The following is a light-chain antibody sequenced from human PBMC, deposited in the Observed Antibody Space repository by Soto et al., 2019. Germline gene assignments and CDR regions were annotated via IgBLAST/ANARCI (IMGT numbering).Light chain of an antibody. CDR3: QQYDSYSYT. CDR1: QSISSW. CDR2: KAS. V-gene: IGKV1-5*03. J-gene: IGKJ2*01. Sequence: DIQMTQSPSTLSASVGDRVTITCRASQSISSWSAWYQQKPGKAPKLLIYKASTLQNGLPSRFSGSASGTEFTLTISSLQPDDFATYYCQQYDSYSYTFGQGTKLDIK.